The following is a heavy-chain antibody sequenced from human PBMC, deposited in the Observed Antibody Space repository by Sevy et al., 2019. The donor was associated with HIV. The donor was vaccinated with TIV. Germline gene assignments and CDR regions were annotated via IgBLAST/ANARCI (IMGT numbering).Heavy chain of an antibody. CDR1: GFTFSSYA. J-gene: IGHJ4*02. V-gene: IGHV3-23*01. Sequence: GGSLRLSCAASGFTFSSYAMSWVRQAPGKGLEWVSAISGSGGSTYYADSVKGRFTISSDNSKNTLDLQMNILRAESTAVYYCAKDGDTYYYGSGSYPLDYWGQATLVTVSS. CDR3: AKDGDTYYYGSGSYPLDY. D-gene: IGHD3-10*01. CDR2: ISGSGGST.